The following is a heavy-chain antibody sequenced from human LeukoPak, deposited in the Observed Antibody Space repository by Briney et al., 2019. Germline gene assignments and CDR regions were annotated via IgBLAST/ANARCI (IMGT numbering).Heavy chain of an antibody. CDR3: AKGMTTVTNFDY. CDR2: ISYDGSSK. D-gene: IGHD4-17*01. J-gene: IGHJ4*02. V-gene: IGHV3-30*04. CDR1: GFTFSTYA. Sequence: GRSLRLSCAPSGFTFSTYAMHWVRQAPGKGLEWVAVISYDGSSKYYADSVKGQFTISRDNSKNTLYQQMNSLRAEDTAVYYCAKGMTTVTNFDYWGQGTLVTVYS.